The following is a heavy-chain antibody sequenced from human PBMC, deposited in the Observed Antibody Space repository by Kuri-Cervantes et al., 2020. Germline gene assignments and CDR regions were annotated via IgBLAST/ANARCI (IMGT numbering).Heavy chain of an antibody. CDR2: NSAYNGDS. CDR3: ARNTDILAGYVLFGY. D-gene: IGHD3-9*01. CDR1: GYTFTSYG. Sequence: ASVKVSCNASGYTFTSYGIIWLRQAPGQGLEWMGRNSAYNGDSNYAQKLQGRVTMNTDTSTSTAYMELRSLRSADTAVYYCARNTDILAGYVLFGYWGQGTLVTVSS. V-gene: IGHV1-18*01. J-gene: IGHJ4*02.